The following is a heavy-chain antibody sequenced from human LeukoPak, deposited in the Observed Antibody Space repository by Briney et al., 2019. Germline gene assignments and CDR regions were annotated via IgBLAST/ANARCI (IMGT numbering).Heavy chain of an antibody. CDR3: AKHSGFDYYDSSGYSYY. Sequence: GGSLRLSCAASGFTFSSYAMSWVGQAPGQGLELVSAISGSGGSKYYADSVKCRFTISRDNSKNTLYLQMNSLRAEDTAVYYCAKHSGFDYYDSSGYSYYWGQGTLVTVSS. CDR2: ISGSGGSK. V-gene: IGHV3-23*01. CDR1: GFTFSSYA. D-gene: IGHD3-22*01. J-gene: IGHJ4*02.